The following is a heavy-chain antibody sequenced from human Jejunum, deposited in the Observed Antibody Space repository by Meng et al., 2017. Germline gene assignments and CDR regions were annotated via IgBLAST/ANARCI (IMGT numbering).Heavy chain of an antibody. V-gene: IGHV3-64*02. CDR1: GFNFNNYA. Sequence: GESLKISCAASGFNFNNYAMHWVRQAPGKGLEDSSAISANGRNTFYADSMKGRFTISRDNSKNTLYLQVDSLRPEDTAMYYCARNWFDPWGQGTLVTVSS. CDR2: ISANGRNT. CDR3: ARNWFDP. J-gene: IGHJ5*02.